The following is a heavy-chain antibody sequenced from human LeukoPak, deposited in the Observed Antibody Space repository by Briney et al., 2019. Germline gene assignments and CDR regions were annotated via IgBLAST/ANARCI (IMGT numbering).Heavy chain of an antibody. CDR2: INHSGST. CDR1: GGSFSGYY. V-gene: IGHV4-34*01. J-gene: IGHJ4*02. Sequence: SETLSLTCAVYGGSFSGYYWSWIRQPPGKGLEWIGEINHSGSTNYNPALKSRVTISVDTSKNQFSLKLSSVTAADTAVYYCAGGAYWGQGTLVTVSS. CDR3: AGGAY.